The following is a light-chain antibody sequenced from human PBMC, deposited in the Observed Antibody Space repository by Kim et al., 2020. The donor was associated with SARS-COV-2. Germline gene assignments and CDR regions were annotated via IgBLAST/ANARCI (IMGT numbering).Light chain of an antibody. CDR1: ESVSVW. CDR2: KAS. J-gene: IGKJ2*01. V-gene: IGKV1-5*03. CDR3: HQYKTFYT. Sequence: DIQLTQSPSTLSAYVGDRVTITCRASESVSVWLAWYQQKPGKAPKLLISKASSLQSGVPSRFSGSGSGTEFTLTISSLQPDDFATYFCHQYKTFYTFGQGTSWRS.